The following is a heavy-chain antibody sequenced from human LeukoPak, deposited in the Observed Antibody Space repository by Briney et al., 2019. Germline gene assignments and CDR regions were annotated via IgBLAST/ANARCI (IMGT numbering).Heavy chain of an antibody. V-gene: IGHV4-34*01. J-gene: IGHJ6*02. CDR1: GGSFSGYY. CDR2: INHSGSA. Sequence: SETLSLTCAVSGGSFSGYYWTWIRQPPGKGLEWIGEINHSGSANYNPSLMSRVTISLDTSKNHFSLNLSSVTAADTAVYYCARAEGVVPAATYYYYYGMDVWGQGTTVTVSS. CDR3: ARAEGVVPAATYYYYYGMDV. D-gene: IGHD2-2*01.